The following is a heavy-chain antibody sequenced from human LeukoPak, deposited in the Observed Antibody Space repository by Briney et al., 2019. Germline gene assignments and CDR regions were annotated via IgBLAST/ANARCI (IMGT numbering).Heavy chain of an antibody. D-gene: IGHD2-21*02. Sequence: MPSETLSLTCSVSGASISSDYWSWIRQPPGKGREWIGNIYSSETTNYNPSRRSRATISGDTSKNQFSRKLSSVTAADTAVYYCARHFPYCGGDCPYYYMDVWGKGTTVTVSS. V-gene: IGHV4-4*09. CDR3: ARHFPYCGGDCPYYYMDV. CDR1: GASISSDY. CDR2: IYSSETT. J-gene: IGHJ6*03.